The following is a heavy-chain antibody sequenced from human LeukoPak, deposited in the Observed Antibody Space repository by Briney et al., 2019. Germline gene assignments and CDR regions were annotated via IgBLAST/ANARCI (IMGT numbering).Heavy chain of an antibody. Sequence: PSETLSLTCTVSGGSISSYYWSWIRQPPGKGLEWIGYIYYSGSTNYNPSLKSRVTISVDTSKNQFSLKLSSVTAADTAVYYCARSYYYDSSGYYSDAFDIWGQGTMVIVSS. CDR1: GGSISSYY. J-gene: IGHJ3*02. CDR3: ARSYYYDSSGYYSDAFDI. V-gene: IGHV4-59*01. D-gene: IGHD3-22*01. CDR2: IYYSGST.